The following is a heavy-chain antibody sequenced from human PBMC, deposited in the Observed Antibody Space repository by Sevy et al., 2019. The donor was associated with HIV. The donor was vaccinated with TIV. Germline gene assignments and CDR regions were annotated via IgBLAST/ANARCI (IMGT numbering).Heavy chain of an antibody. D-gene: IGHD3-16*01. CDR2: TNSDGSDT. V-gene: IGHV3-74*01. J-gene: IGHJ4*02. CDR1: GFSSSSYW. Sequence: GGSLRLSCAASGFSSSSYWMHWVRQAPGKGLVWVSRTNSDGSDTTYADSVKGRFTISRDNAKNTLFLQMNSLRAEDTAVYYCVRSLFGGAFDYWGQGTLVTVSS. CDR3: VRSLFGGAFDY.